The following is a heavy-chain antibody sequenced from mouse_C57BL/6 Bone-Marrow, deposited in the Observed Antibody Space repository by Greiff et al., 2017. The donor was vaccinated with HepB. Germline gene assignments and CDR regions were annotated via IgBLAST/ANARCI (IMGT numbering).Heavy chain of an antibody. CDR2: IRNKANNHAT. Sequence: EVQLVESGGGLVQPGGSMKLSCAASGFTFSDAWMDWVRQSPEKGLEWVAEIRNKANNHATYYAESVKGRFTISRDDSKSSVYLQMNSLRAEDTGIYYCTRRGSSFYFDYWGQGTTLTVSS. J-gene: IGHJ2*01. CDR3: TRRGSSFYFDY. D-gene: IGHD1-1*01. CDR1: GFTFSDAW. V-gene: IGHV6-6*01.